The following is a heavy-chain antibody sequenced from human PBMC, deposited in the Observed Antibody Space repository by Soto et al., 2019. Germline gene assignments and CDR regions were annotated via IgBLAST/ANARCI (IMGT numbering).Heavy chain of an antibody. CDR2: IVVGSGNT. D-gene: IGHD3-9*01. Sequence: QMQLVQSGPEVKKPGTSVKVSCKASGFTFTSSAVQWVRQARGQRLEWIGWIVVGSGNTNYAQKFQERVTITRDMSTSTAYMELSSLRSEDMAVYYCAAATTHYDILTGSRGSVVFDIWGQGTMVTVSS. CDR1: GFTFTSSA. CDR3: AAATTHYDILTGSRGSVVFDI. V-gene: IGHV1-58*01. J-gene: IGHJ3*02.